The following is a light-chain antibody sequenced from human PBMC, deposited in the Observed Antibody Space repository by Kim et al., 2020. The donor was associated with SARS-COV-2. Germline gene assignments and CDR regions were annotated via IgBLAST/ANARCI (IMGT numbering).Light chain of an antibody. J-gene: IGKJ1*01. CDR2: DAS. CDR1: QTISDNY. CDR3: QQYGSSPWT. V-gene: IGKV3D-20*01. Sequence: SPGERATLSCGASQTISDNYLAWYQQRPGLAPRLLMYDASRRATGIPDRFSGSASGTDFTLTIDRLEPEDFAVYYCQQYGSSPWTFGPGTKVDIK.